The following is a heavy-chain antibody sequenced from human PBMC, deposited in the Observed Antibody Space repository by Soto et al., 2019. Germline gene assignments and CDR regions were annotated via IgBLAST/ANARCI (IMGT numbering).Heavy chain of an antibody. D-gene: IGHD3-22*01. V-gene: IGHV3-23*01. Sequence: GGSLRLSCAASGFTFSSYAMSWVRQAPGKGLEWVSAISGSGGSTYYADSVKGRFTISRDNSKNTLYLQMNSLRAEDTAVYYCAKDRAYYYDSSGYYFNGMDVGGQGTRVTVSS. J-gene: IGHJ6*02. CDR1: GFTFSSYA. CDR3: AKDRAYYYDSSGYYFNGMDV. CDR2: ISGSGGST.